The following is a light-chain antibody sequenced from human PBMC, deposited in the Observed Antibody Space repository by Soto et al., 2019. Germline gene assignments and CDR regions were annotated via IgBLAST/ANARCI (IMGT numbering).Light chain of an antibody. CDR3: SLYAGTNSVV. Sequence: QSALTQHPSASGSPGQSVAISCTGTSSDIGAYKFVSWYQQHPGKAPKLIIYEVSRRPSGVPDRFSGSKSGNTASLTVSGLLAEDEADYYCSLYAGTNSVVFGGGTKLTVL. CDR2: EVS. V-gene: IGLV2-8*01. J-gene: IGLJ2*01. CDR1: SSDIGAYKF.